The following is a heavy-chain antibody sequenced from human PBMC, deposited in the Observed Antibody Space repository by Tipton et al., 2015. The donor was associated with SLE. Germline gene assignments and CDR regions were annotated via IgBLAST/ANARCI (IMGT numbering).Heavy chain of an antibody. Sequence: GSLRLSCAASGFTFSSYAMSWVRQAPGKGLEWDSAISGSGGSTYYADSVKGRFTISRDNSKNTLYLQMNSLRAEDTAVYYCAKDVDTAMVPYYYYGMDVWGQGTTVTVSS. V-gene: IGHV3-23*01. CDR1: GFTFSSYA. D-gene: IGHD5-18*01. CDR3: AKDVDTAMVPYYYYGMDV. J-gene: IGHJ6*02. CDR2: ISGSGGST.